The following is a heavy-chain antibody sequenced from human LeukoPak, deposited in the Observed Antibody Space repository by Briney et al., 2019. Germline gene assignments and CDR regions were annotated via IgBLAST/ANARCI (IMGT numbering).Heavy chain of an antibody. V-gene: IGHV2-5*08. CDR2: IYWEDDK. CDR3: AHRAPLIAARRVFYFNS. CDR1: GGSISSGSYY. J-gene: IGHJ4*02. D-gene: IGHD6-6*01. Sequence: QTLSLTCTVSGGSISSGSYYWSWIRQAPGKALEWLALIYWEDDKRYSPSLKSRLTITKDTSKNQVVLTMTNMDPVDTATYYCAHRAPLIAARRVFYFNSWGQGTLVTVSS.